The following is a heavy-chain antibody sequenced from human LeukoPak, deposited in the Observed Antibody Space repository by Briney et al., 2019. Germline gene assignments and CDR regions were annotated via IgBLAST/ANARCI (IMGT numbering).Heavy chain of an antibody. CDR2: INPNSGGT. CDR1: GYTFTVYY. Sequence: ASVKVSCKASGYTFTVYYIHWVRQAPGQGLEWMGWINPNSGGTNYAQKFQGRVTMTRDTSISTAYMELSRLRSDDTAVYYCAREPPGDAFDIWGQGTMVTVSS. J-gene: IGHJ3*02. V-gene: IGHV1-2*02. CDR3: AREPPGDAFDI.